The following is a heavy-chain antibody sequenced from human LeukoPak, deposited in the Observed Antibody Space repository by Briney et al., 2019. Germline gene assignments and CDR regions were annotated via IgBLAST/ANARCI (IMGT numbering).Heavy chain of an antibody. CDR2: ISWDGGST. Sequence: GGSLRLSCAASGFTLDDYAMHWVRQAPGKGLEWVSLISWDGGSTYYADSVKGRFTISRDNSKNSLYLQMNSLRAEDTALYYCAKDTSIGTRAPGHWGQGTLVTVSS. V-gene: IGHV3-43D*03. CDR3: AKDTSIGTRAPGH. CDR1: GFTLDDYA. J-gene: IGHJ4*02.